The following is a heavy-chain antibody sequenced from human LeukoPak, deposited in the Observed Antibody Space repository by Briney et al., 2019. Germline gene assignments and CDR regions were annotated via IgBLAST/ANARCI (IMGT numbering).Heavy chain of an antibody. D-gene: IGHD5-24*01. V-gene: IGHV1-2*04. CDR2: INPNSGGT. Sequence: ASVKVSCKASGYTFTGYYMHWVRQAPGQGLEWMGWINPNSGGTNYAQKFQGWVTMTRDTSISTAYMELSRLRSDDTAVYYCARDVWEMATIQNYFDYWGQGTLVTVSS. CDR3: ARDVWEMATIQNYFDY. CDR1: GYTFTGYY. J-gene: IGHJ4*02.